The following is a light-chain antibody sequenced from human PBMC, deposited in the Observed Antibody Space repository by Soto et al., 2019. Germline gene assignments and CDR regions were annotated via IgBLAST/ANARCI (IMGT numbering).Light chain of an antibody. Sequence: QSALTQPPSASGSPGQSVTISCTGTSSDVGGYNYVSWYQQHPGTVPKLMIYEVIKRPSGVPDRFSGSKSGNTASLTVSGLQAEDEADYYCSSYGGSDNLVFGGGTKVTVL. CDR3: SSYGGSDNLV. CDR2: EVI. V-gene: IGLV2-8*01. J-gene: IGLJ2*01. CDR1: SSDVGGYNY.